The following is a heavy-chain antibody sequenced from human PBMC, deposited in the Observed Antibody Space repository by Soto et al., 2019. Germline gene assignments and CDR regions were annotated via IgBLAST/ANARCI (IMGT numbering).Heavy chain of an antibody. D-gene: IGHD4-17*01. CDR1: GYSFTDYY. Sequence: QVQVVQSGAEVKKPGASVKVSCKASGYSFTDYYMHWIRQAPGQGLEWMGWIAPHRDGTEFAQKCQGRITLTGDTSTSTAYMELKGLTSADTAVYFCARGLYGDNAFDIWVQGTVVTVSS. V-gene: IGHV1-2*02. CDR3: ARGLYGDNAFDI. CDR2: IAPHRDGT. J-gene: IGHJ3*02.